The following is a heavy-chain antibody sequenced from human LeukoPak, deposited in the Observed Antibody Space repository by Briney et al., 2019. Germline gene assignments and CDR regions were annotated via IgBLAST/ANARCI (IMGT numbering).Heavy chain of an antibody. D-gene: IGHD3-3*01. V-gene: IGHV3-48*01. Sequence: GGSLRLSCAASGFTFSSYSMNWVRQAPGKGLEWVSYISSSSSTIYYADSVKGRFTISRDNAKNSLYLQMNSLRAEDTAVYYCARDSAPGFWSGYSKGAFDIWGQGTMVTVSS. J-gene: IGHJ3*02. CDR2: ISSSSSTI. CDR1: GFTFSSYS. CDR3: ARDSAPGFWSGYSKGAFDI.